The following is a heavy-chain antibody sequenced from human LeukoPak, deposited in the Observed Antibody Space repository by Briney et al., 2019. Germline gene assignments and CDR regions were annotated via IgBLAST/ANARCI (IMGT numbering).Heavy chain of an antibody. Sequence: SETLSLTCSVYGGGSFSDYYWTWIRQPPGKGLEWIRESNPGGSSKYNPSLKSRGTISVDTSKNQFSLKLTSVTAADTAVYYCARAQHYDSDGYYLPFDLWGQGTLVTVSS. CDR3: ARAQHYDSDGYYLPFDL. CDR2: SNPGGSS. V-gene: IGHV4-34*01. CDR1: GGGSFSDYY. J-gene: IGHJ4*02. D-gene: IGHD3-22*01.